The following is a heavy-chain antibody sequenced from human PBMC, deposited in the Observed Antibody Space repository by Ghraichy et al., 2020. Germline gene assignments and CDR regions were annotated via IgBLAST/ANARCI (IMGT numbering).Heavy chain of an antibody. CDR1: EFSLSNYY. V-gene: IGHV3-7*03. Sequence: GSLRLSCAAFEFSLSNYYMDWVRQAPGKGLEWVANIKQDGSERYYVNSVEGRFTISRDNAQNLLYLQMNSLRVEDTAIYYCARAIVGTNQAFDIWGQGTMVTVSS. CDR3: ARAIVGTNQAFDI. D-gene: IGHD5-12*01. CDR2: IKQDGSER. J-gene: IGHJ3*02.